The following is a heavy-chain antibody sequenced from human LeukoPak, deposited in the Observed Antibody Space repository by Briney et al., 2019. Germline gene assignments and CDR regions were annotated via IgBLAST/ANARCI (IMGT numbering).Heavy chain of an antibody. V-gene: IGHV3-48*02. J-gene: IGHJ4*02. D-gene: IGHD6-13*01. CDR1: GFTFSSYS. CDR3: ARDTRGPSWYSSSWGTSVGGLDY. CDR2: ISSSSSTI. Sequence: QAGGSLRLSCAASGFTFSSYSMTWVRQAPGKGLEWVSYISSSSSTIYYADSVKGRFTISRDNAKNSLYLQMNSLRDEDTAVYYCARDTRGPSWYSSSWGTSVGGLDYWGQGTLVTVSS.